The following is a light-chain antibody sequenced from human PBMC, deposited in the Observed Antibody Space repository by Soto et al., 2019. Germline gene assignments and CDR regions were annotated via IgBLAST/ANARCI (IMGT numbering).Light chain of an antibody. CDR3: QQYFSWKT. CDR2: GAF. Sequence: IVMTQSPATLSVSPGDRATLSCRASQSVDNKIAWYQQKPGQAPRLLIHGAFARATGVPARFSGSGSGTEFTLTISRLQSEDFAVYYCQQYFSWKTFGQGTKG. V-gene: IGKV3-15*01. J-gene: IGKJ1*01. CDR1: QSVDNK.